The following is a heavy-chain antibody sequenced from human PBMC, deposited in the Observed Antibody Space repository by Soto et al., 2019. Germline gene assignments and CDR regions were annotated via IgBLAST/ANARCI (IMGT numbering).Heavy chain of an antibody. CDR2: IYYRGNT. Sequence: PSETLSLTCTVSGGSISSSSYYWGWISQPPGKGLEGIGSIYYRGNTEYNPSLRSRVIISIDTSKNQFSLRLNSVTAADTALYYCARSAKYYYDRSGYYPTHPFDSWGQGTLVTVSS. CDR1: GGSISSSSYY. D-gene: IGHD3-22*01. CDR3: ARSAKYYYDRSGYYPTHPFDS. J-gene: IGHJ5*01. V-gene: IGHV4-39*07.